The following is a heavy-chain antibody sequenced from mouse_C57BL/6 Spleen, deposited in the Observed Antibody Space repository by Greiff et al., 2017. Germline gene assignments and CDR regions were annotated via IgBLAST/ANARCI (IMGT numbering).Heavy chain of an antibody. V-gene: IGHV1-47*01. CDR1: GYTFTTYP. J-gene: IGHJ4*01. Sequence: QVKLQQSGAELVKPGASVKMSCKASGYTFTTYPIEWMQQTHGKRLEWIGNFHTYNDATKYHETFKGKSTLTVEKSASTVYLEFSRLTSDDSAVYYCARGGGRYASDYWGQGTSVTVSS. CDR2: FHTYNDAT. D-gene: IGHD1-1*02. CDR3: ARGGGRYASDY.